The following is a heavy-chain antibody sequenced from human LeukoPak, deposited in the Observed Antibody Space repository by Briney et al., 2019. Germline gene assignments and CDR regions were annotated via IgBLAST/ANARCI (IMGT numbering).Heavy chain of an antibody. D-gene: IGHD4-23*01. Sequence: SETLSLTCAVYGGSFSGYYWSWIRQPPGKGLEWIGEINHSGSTNYNPSLKSRVTISVDTSKNQFSLKLSSVTAADTAVYYCARENSPQPPYDAFDVWGQGTMITVSS. J-gene: IGHJ3*01. CDR2: INHSGST. CDR1: GGSFSGYY. V-gene: IGHV4-34*01. CDR3: ARENSPQPPYDAFDV.